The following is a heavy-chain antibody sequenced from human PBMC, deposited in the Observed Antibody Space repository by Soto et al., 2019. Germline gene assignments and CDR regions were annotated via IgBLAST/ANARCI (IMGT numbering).Heavy chain of an antibody. D-gene: IGHD2-2*01. CDR2: IYSFGST. V-gene: IGHV4-59*08. CDR3: ARHRSTVSLLDY. J-gene: IGHJ4*02. CDR1: GGSISPYY. Sequence: SGTLSLTCTVSGGSISPYYWSWIRQPPGKGLEWIGYIYSFGSTNYNASLESRVSMSVDTSKNQVSLKLTSVTAADTAVYFCARHRSTVSLLDYWGLGTLVTVSS.